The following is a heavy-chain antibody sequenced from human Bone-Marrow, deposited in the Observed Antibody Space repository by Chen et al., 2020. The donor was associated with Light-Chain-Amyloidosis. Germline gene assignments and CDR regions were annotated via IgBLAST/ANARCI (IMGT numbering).Heavy chain of an antibody. D-gene: IGHD1-26*01. Sequence: QVQLVQSGAEVKKPGAPVKVSCKASGYTFTSYAMHWVRQAPGQGLECMGWINAGTGNTKYSQKFQDRVTITRDTSASTAYMELSSLRSEDTALYFCARSGVGSTYIDSWGEGTLVTVSS. CDR2: INAGTGNT. V-gene: IGHV1-3*01. CDR1: GYTFTSYA. J-gene: IGHJ4*02. CDR3: ARSGVGSTYIDS.